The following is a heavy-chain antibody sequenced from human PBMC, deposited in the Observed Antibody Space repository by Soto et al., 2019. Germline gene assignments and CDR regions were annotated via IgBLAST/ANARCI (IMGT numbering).Heavy chain of an antibody. CDR2: SRDKPQGYST. J-gene: IGHJ4*02. D-gene: IGHD3-22*01. V-gene: IGHV3-72*01. Sequence: EVQLVEYGGGLVQPGGSLRLSCACSGFTLSDHYSDWVRQAPGKGLEWVGRSRDKPQGYSTAYAASVKGRFTTSRDESKNSAYLKMNSLKTEDTAVYYCVRDTYFSDSSGYTRCLDYWGQGTLVTVSS. CDR3: VRDTYFSDSSGYTRCLDY. CDR1: GFTLSDHY.